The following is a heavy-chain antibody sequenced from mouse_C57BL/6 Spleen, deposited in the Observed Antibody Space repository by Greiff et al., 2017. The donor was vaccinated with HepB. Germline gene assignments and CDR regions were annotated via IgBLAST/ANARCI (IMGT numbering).Heavy chain of an antibody. CDR2: ISYDGSN. CDR1: GYSITSGYY. CDR3: ASPYYYAMDY. Sequence: EVKLMESGPGLVKPSQSLSLTCSVPGYSITSGYYWNWIRQFPGNKLEWMGYISYDGSNNYNPSLKNRISITRDTSKNQFFLKLNSVTTEDTATYYCASPYYYAMDYWGQGTSVTVSS. V-gene: IGHV3-6*01. J-gene: IGHJ4*01.